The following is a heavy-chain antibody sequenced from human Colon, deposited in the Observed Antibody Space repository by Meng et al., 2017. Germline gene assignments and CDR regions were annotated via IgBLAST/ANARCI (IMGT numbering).Heavy chain of an antibody. CDR3: SRQTESTHDF. V-gene: IGHV3-73*01. Sequence: GGSLRLSCAASGFTFSGSHMHWVRQVSGKGLEWVGHIRSKSYNYATAYAASVEGRFTISRDDSKNTAYLHMNSLKTEDTAVYYCSRQTESTHDFWGQGTLVTVSS. J-gene: IGHJ4*02. CDR1: GFTFSGSH. CDR2: IRSKSYNYAT.